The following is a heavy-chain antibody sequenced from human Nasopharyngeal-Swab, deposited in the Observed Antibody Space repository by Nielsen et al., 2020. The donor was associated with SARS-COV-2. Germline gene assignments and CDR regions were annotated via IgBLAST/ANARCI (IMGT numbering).Heavy chain of an antibody. CDR1: GYTLTELS. CDR3: ATGPGAVATFGWFDP. J-gene: IGHJ5*02. CDR2: FDPEDGET. V-gene: IGHV1-24*01. Sequence: ASVKVSCKVSGYTLTELSMHWVRHAPGKGLEWMGGFDPEDGETIYAQKFQGRVTMTEDTSTDTAYMELSSLRSEDTAVYYCATGPGAVATFGWFDPWGQGTLVTVSS. D-gene: IGHD5-12*01.